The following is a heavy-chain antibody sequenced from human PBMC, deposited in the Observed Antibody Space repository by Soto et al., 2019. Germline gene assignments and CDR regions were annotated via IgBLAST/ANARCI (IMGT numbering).Heavy chain of an antibody. V-gene: IGHV1-46*03. CDR3: SRDRCSSTSCYPDH. Sequence: QVQLVQSGAELKKPGASVKVSCKTSGYHFTRYYVHWVRQAPGKGLEWMGVINPTGGRATYAQKCQGRVTMTSDTATTTIYMEVTGLKSEDTAVYSCSRDRCSSTSCYPDHWGQGTLVTVSS. D-gene: IGHD2-2*01. J-gene: IGHJ4*02. CDR2: INPTGGRA. CDR1: GYHFTRYY.